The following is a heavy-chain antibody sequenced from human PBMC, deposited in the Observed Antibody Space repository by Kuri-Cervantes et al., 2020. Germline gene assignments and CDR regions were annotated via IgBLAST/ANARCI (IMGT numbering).Heavy chain of an antibody. CDR1: GGSISSGSYY. D-gene: IGHD5-12*01. Sequence: SETLSLTCTVSGGSISSGSYYWSWIRQPAGKGLEWIGRIYTSGSTYYNPSLKSRVTISVDRSKNQFSLKLSSVTAADTAVYYCAREDGYELDAFDIWGQGTMVTVSS. CDR2: IYTSGST. J-gene: IGHJ3*02. CDR3: AREDGYELDAFDI. V-gene: IGHV4-61*02.